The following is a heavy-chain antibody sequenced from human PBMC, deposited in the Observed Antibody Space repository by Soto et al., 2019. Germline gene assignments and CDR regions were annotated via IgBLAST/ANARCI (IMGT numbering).Heavy chain of an antibody. J-gene: IGHJ4*02. Sequence: GGSLRLSCAASGFTFSSYDMHWVRQATGKGLEWVSAIGTAGDTYYPGSVKGRFTISRENAKNSLYLQMNSLRAGDTAVYYCAIGGPRIGMVRGVMGIDYWGQGTLVTVSS. CDR2: IGTAGDT. CDR3: AIGGPRIGMVRGVMGIDY. D-gene: IGHD3-10*01. V-gene: IGHV3-13*04. CDR1: GFTFSSYD.